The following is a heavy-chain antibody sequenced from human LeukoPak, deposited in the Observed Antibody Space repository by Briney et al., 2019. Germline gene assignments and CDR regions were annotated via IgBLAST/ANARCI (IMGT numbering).Heavy chain of an antibody. CDR3: ARWGFGQGNWFDP. D-gene: IGHD3-10*01. V-gene: IGHV1-69*13. CDR2: IIPIFGTA. Sequence: SVKVSCKASGGTFSSYAISWVRLAPGQGLEWMGGIIPIFGTANYAQKFQGRVTITADESTSTAYMELSSLRSEDTAVYYCARWGFGQGNWFDPWGQGTLVTVSS. J-gene: IGHJ5*02. CDR1: GGTFSSYA.